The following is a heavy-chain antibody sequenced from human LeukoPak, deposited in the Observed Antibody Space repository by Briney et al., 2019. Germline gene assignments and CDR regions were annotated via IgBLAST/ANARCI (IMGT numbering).Heavy chain of an antibody. J-gene: IGHJ5*02. CDR3: ARHTYSSGWYYWFDP. D-gene: IGHD6-19*01. CDR2: INHSGST. CDR1: GGSFSGYY. Sequence: SETLSLTCAVYGGSFSGYYWSWIRQPPGKGLEWIGEINHSGSTNYNPSLKSRVTISVDTSKNQFSLKLSSVTAADTAVYYCARHTYSSGWYYWFDPWGQGTLVTVSS. V-gene: IGHV4-34*01.